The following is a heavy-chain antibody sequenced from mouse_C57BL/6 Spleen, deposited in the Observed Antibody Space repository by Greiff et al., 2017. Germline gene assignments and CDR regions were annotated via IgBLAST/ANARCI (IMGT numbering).Heavy chain of an antibody. CDR2: IYPGDGDT. D-gene: IGHD2-5*01. V-gene: IGHV1-80*01. Sequence: QVQLQQSGAELVKPGASVKISCKASGYAFSSYWMNWVKQRPGKGLEWIGQIYPGDGDTNYNGTFKGKATLTADKSSSTAYMQLSSLTSEDSAVYFCARGYYSNYDYFDYWGQGTTLTVSS. CDR1: GYAFSSYW. CDR3: ARGYYSNYDYFDY. J-gene: IGHJ2*01.